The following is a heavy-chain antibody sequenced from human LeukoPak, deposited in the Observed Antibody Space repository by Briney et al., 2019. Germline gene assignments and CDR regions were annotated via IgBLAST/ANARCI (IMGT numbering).Heavy chain of an antibody. CDR3: AKEQRIRHCSEGVCMEGYYFDY. CDR2: LSRGGETT. V-gene: IGHV3-23*01. D-gene: IGHD2-8*01. CDR1: GFPFNMFA. Sequence: TGGSLTLSCTGSGFPFNMFAMNWVRQAPGQGLEWVSGLSRGGETTNYADSVKGRFTVSRDTSKNMVFLQMNDLRPEDTAVYYCAKEQRIRHCSEGVCMEGYYFDYWGQGSLVTVSS. J-gene: IGHJ4*02.